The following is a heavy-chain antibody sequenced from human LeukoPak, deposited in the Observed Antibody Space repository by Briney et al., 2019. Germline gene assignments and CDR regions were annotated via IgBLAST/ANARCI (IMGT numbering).Heavy chain of an antibody. V-gene: IGHV4-34*01. CDR2: INHSGST. CDR1: GGSFSGYY. D-gene: IGHD1-26*01. CDR3: AGGEPKYYFDY. J-gene: IGHJ4*02. Sequence: SETLSLTCAVYGGSFSGYYWSWIRQPPGKGLEWIGEINHSGSTNYNPSLKSRVTISVDTSKNQFSLKLSSVTAAGTAVYYCAGGEPKYYFDYWGQGTLVTVSS.